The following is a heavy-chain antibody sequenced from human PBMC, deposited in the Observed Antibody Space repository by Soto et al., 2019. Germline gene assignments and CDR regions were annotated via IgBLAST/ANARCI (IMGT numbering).Heavy chain of an antibody. CDR3: ATGRYCSSAACLAAE. CDR2: ITDSGGYT. CDR1: GFTFSSSA. V-gene: IGHV3-23*01. Sequence: EVQLLESGGGLVQPGGSLRLSCAASGFTFSSSAMLCVRQAPGKGLEWVSAITDSGGYTSYTDSVKGRFTISRDNSKNTLFLQLNSRRADDTALYYCATGRYCSSAACLAAEWGQGTLITVSS. J-gene: IGHJ4*02. D-gene: IGHD2-2*01.